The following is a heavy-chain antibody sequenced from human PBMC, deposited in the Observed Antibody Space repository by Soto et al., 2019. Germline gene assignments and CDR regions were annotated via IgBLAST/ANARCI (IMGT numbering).Heavy chain of an antibody. CDR3: ARVPLLHDYGGNSLPPDFDY. CDR2: ISAYNGNT. V-gene: IGHV1-18*04. J-gene: IGHJ4*02. Sequence: GASVKVSCKASGYTFTSYGISWVRQAPGQGLEWMGWISAYNGNTNYAQKLQGRVTMTTDTSTSTAYMELRSLRSDDTAVYYCARVPLLHDYGGNSLPPDFDYWGQGTLVTVSS. D-gene: IGHD4-17*01. CDR1: GYTFTSYG.